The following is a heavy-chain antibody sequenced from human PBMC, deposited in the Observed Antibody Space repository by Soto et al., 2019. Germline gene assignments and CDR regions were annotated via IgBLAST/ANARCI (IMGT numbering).Heavy chain of an antibody. Sequence: ASVKVSCKATGYTFSAYSMNWVRQAPGQRLEWMGGIIPVSGTANYAQKFQGRVAITADESTSTAYMELSSLRSEDTAVYYCARSAHSYYYGSGSSIGSFDYWGQGTLVTVSS. J-gene: IGHJ4*02. CDR3: ARSAHSYYYGSGSSIGSFDY. CDR2: IIPVSGTA. CDR1: GYTFSAYS. D-gene: IGHD3-10*01. V-gene: IGHV1-69*13.